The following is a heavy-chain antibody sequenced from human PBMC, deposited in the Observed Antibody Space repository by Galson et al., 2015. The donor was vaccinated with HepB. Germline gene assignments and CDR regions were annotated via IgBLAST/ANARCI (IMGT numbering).Heavy chain of an antibody. CDR1: GFTFSSYA. Sequence: SLRLSCADSGFTFSSYAMNWVRQAPGKGLEWVSYISSSSSTIYYAESVKGRFTISRTNAKKVLYLQMNSLRDDDTAVYYCARDLGIGGTLSLDYWGQGTLVTVSS. J-gene: IGHJ4*02. CDR3: ARDLGIGGTLSLDY. CDR2: ISSSSSTI. D-gene: IGHD1-26*01. V-gene: IGHV3-48*02.